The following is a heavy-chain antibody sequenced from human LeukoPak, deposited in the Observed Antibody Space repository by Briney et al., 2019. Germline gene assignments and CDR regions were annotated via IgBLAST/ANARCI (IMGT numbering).Heavy chain of an antibody. CDR3: ASQYPQQLVAYYFDY. V-gene: IGHV3-30*03. CDR2: ISYDGSNK. CDR1: GFSFSSYW. D-gene: IGHD6-13*01. Sequence: GGSLRLSCAASGFSFSSYWMSWVRQAPGKGLEWVAVISYDGSNKYYADSVKGRFTISRDNSKNTLYLQMNSLRAEDTAVYYCASQYPQQLVAYYFDYWGQGTLVTVSS. J-gene: IGHJ4*02.